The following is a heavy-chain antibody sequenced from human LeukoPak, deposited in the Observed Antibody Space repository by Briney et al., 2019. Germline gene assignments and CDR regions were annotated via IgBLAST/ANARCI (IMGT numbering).Heavy chain of an antibody. J-gene: IGHJ4*02. CDR2: INHSGST. CDR1: GGSFSGYY. V-gene: IGHV4-34*01. CDR3: ARGRGYSGYNIAPSY. D-gene: IGHD5-12*01. Sequence: PSETLSLTCAVYGGSFSGYYWSWIRQPPGKGLEWIGEINHSGSTNYNPSLKSRVTISVDTSKNQFSLKLSSVTAADTAVYYCARGRGYSGYNIAPSYWGQGTLVTVSS.